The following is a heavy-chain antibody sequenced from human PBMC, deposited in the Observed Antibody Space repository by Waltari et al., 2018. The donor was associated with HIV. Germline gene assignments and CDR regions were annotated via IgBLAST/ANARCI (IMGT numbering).Heavy chain of an antibody. CDR1: GFTFSSYS. Sequence: EVQLVESGGGLVQPGGSLRLSCAASGFTFSSYSMNWVRQAPGKGLEWVSYISISSSTIYYADSVKGRFTISRDNAKNSLYLQMNSLRAEDTAVYYCARDYEYCSSTSCQTIYGMDVWGQGTTVTVSS. J-gene: IGHJ6*02. V-gene: IGHV3-48*04. CDR3: ARDYEYCSSTSCQTIYGMDV. D-gene: IGHD2-2*01. CDR2: ISISSSTI.